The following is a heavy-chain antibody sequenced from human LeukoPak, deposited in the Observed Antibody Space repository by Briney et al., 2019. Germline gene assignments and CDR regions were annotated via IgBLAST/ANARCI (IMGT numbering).Heavy chain of an antibody. CDR3: ARVPSGGSRRDGYNRRLVTPGAPFDY. D-gene: IGHD5-24*01. CDR1: GFTFSSYS. J-gene: IGHJ4*02. V-gene: IGHV3-21*01. CDR2: ISSSSSYI. Sequence: GGSLRLSCAASGFTFSSYSMNWVRQAPGKGLEWVSSISSSSSYIYYADSVKGRFTISRDNAKNSLYLQMNSLRAEDTAVYYCARVPSGGSRRDGYNRRLVTPGAPFDYWGQGTLVTVSS.